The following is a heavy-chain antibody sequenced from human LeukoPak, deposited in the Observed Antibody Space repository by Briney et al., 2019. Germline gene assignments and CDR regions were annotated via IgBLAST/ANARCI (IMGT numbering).Heavy chain of an antibody. CDR2: INPNSGGT. CDR1: GYTFTGYY. V-gene: IGHV1-2*02. CDR3: AREGITIFGVVIDY. J-gene: IGHJ4*02. Sequence: AASVKVSCKASGYTFTGYYMHWVRQAPGQGLEWMGWINPNSGGTNYAQKFQGRVTMTRDTSISTAYMELSRLRSDDTAVYYCAREGITIFGVVIDYWGQGTLVTVSS. D-gene: IGHD3-3*01.